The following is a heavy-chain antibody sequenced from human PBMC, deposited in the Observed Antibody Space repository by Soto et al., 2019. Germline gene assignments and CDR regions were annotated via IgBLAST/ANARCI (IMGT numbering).Heavy chain of an antibody. D-gene: IGHD1-26*01. CDR1: GGSISSSGYY. J-gene: IGHJ3*02. CDR3: ARDLLIVGAPDAFDI. V-gene: IGHV4-39*02. Sequence: TVSGGSISSSGYYWAWIRQPPGKGLEWIGTVYHSGSTYYNPSLESRVTISVDTSKNQFSLKVVSVTAADSAVYYCARDLLIVGAPDAFDIWGQGTMVTVSS. CDR2: VYHSGST.